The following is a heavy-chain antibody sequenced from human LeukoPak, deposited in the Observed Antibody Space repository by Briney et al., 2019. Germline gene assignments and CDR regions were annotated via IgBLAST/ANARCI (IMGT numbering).Heavy chain of an antibody. D-gene: IGHD6-19*01. J-gene: IGHJ5*02. CDR2: TYSDGST. CDR1: GGSLSGFY. Sequence: PSETLSLTCTVSGGSLSGFYWSWIRQSPRLGLEWIGLTYSDGSTMYNPSLTSRVTISVDTSKNQISLRLTSVTAVDTAIYYCARDVVAVPGSDNWFDPWGQGTLVTVSS. CDR3: ARDVVAVPGSDNWFDP. V-gene: IGHV4-59*01.